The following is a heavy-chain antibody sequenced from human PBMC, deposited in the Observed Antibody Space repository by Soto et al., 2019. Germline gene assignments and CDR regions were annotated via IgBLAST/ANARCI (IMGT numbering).Heavy chain of an antibody. Sequence: EVQLVESGGGLVQPGGSLRLSCAASGFTFSDHWIHWVRQGPGEGLVWVSRIKGDGSITNYADSVKGRFTISRDNAKNTVYLQINSLRVEDTALYYCARGLRGAYGMDVWGQGTTVTFSS. D-gene: IGHD2-21*01. CDR2: IKGDGSIT. V-gene: IGHV3-74*01. CDR3: ARGLRGAYGMDV. CDR1: GFTFSDHW. J-gene: IGHJ6*02.